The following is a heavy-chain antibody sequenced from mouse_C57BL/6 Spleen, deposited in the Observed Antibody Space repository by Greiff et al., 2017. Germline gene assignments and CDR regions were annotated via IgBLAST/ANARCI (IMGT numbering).Heavy chain of an antibody. V-gene: IGHV3-6*01. J-gene: IGHJ1*03. CDR2: ISYDGSN. CDR1: GYSITSGYY. D-gene: IGHD1-1*01. CDR3: ARAGYYGSSPYFDV. Sequence: EVKLQESGPGLVKPSQSLSLTCSVTGYSITSGYYWNWIRQFPGNKLEWMGYISYDGSNNYNPSLKNRISITRDTSKNQFFLKLNSVTTEDTATYYCARAGYYGSSPYFDVWGTGTTVTVSS.